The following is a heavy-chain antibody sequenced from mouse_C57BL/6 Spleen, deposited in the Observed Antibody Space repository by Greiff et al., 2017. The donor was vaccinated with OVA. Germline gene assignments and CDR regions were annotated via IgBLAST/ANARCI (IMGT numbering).Heavy chain of an antibody. CDR2: IYPGDGDT. CDR3: ARWGTTVVEGWYFDY. Sequence: VKLQQSGPELVKPGASVKISCKASGYAFSSSWMNWVKQRPGKGLEWIGRIYPGDGDTNYNGKFKGKATLTADKSSSTAYMQLSSLTSEDSAVYFCARWGTTVVEGWYFDYWGQGTTLTVSS. D-gene: IGHD1-1*01. CDR1: GYAFSSSW. J-gene: IGHJ2*01. V-gene: IGHV1-82*01.